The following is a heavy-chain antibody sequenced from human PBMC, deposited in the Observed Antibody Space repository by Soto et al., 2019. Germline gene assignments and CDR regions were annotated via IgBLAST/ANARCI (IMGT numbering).Heavy chain of an antibody. V-gene: IGHV3-21*01. J-gene: IGHJ5*02. CDR2: IGGSSGDI. D-gene: IGHD6-6*01. Sequence: GGSLRLSCTASGFTFSRYKMKWGRPAPGKGLEWVSCIGGSSGDIYYAESVKGRFTISRDNGKNSLYLQMSSLGADDTAVYYCAGYSSASDSKRFDRWGQGTVVTVSS. CDR1: GFTFSRYK. CDR3: AGYSSASDSKRFDR.